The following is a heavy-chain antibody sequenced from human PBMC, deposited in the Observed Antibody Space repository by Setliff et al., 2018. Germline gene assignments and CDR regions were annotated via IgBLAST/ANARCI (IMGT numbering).Heavy chain of an antibody. D-gene: IGHD3-22*01. V-gene: IGHV1-3*01. CDR2: INAGNGNT. Sequence: ASVKVSCKASGYTFTSYAMHWVRQAPGQRPEWMGWINAGNGNTKYSQKFQGRVTITRDTSASTAYMELSSLRSEDMAVYYCATHGGYYYESSGSFGAYWGQGTLVTVSS. CDR3: ATHGGYYYESSGSFGAY. CDR1: GYTFTSYA. J-gene: IGHJ4*02.